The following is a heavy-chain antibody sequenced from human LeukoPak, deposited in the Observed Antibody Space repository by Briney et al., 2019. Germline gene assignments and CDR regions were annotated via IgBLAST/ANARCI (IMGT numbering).Heavy chain of an antibody. Sequence: SVKVSCKASGYTFTSYYMHWVRQAPGQGLEWMGRIIPILGIADYAQKFQGRVTITADKSTSTAYMELSSLRSEDTAVYYCARDLRGYSGSYYWFDPWGQGTLVTVSS. CDR2: IIPILGIA. CDR3: ARDLRGYSGSYYWFDP. CDR1: GYTFTSYY. J-gene: IGHJ5*02. D-gene: IGHD1-26*01. V-gene: IGHV1-69*04.